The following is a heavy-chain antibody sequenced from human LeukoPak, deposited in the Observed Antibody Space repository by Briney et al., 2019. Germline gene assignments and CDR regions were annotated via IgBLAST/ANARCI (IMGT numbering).Heavy chain of an antibody. V-gene: IGHV4-34*01. CDR1: GGSFSGYY. CDR3: ARGSTYYDILTGYYRIEYYFDY. D-gene: IGHD3-9*01. CDR2: INHSGST. J-gene: IGHJ4*02. Sequence: PSETLSLTCAVYGGSFSGYYWSWIRQPPGKGLEWIGEINHSGSTNYNPSLKSRVTISVDTSKNQFSLKLSSVTAADTAVYYCARGSTYYDILTGYYRIEYYFDYWGQGTLVTVSS.